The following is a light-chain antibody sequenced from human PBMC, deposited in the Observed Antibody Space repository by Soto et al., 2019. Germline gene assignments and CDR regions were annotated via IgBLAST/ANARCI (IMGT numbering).Light chain of an antibody. CDR2: DAS. J-gene: IGKJ1*01. CDR3: HQRSNWPWT. Sequence: EIVLTQSPATLSLSPGERATLSCRASQSVTSDLAWYQQTPGQAPRLLIYDASNRATGIPARFSGSGSGTDFTLTISSLEPEDFAVYYCHQRSNWPWTFGKGTKVEIK. CDR1: QSVTSD. V-gene: IGKV3-11*01.